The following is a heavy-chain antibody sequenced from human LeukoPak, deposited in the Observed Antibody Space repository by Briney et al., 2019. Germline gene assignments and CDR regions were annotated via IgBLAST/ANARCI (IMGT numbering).Heavy chain of an antibody. CDR1: GFTFSSYG. D-gene: IGHD6-6*01. J-gene: IGHJ6*03. CDR3: AKDPGVAARRGGGIRGAYYYYYYMDV. V-gene: IGHV3-33*06. CDR2: IWYDGSNK. Sequence: PGRSLRLSCAASGFTFSSYGMHWVRQAPGKGLEWVAVIWYDGSNKYYADSVKGRFTISRDNSKNTLYLQMNSLRAEDTAVYSCAKDPGVAARRGGGIRGAYYYYYYMDVWGKGTTVTVSS.